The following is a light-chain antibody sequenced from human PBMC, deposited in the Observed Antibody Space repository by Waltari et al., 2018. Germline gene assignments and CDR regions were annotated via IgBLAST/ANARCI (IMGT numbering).Light chain of an antibody. V-gene: IGLV2-14*03. Sequence: QSALTQPASVSGSPGQSITISCTGTSSDVGAYNYVSWYQQHPGKAPKLILFDVSNRPSGVSKRFSGSKSGNTASLTISGLQAEDEADYYCSSYISSSTLELFGGGTSLTVL. CDR1: SSDVGAYNY. J-gene: IGLJ2*01. CDR3: SSYISSSTLEL. CDR2: DVS.